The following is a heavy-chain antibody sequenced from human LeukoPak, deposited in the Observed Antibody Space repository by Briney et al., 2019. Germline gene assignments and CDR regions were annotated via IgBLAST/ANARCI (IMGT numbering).Heavy chain of an antibody. V-gene: IGHV3-33*06. CDR3: AKDGGLDYDFWSGYHRTAYYFDY. CDR2: IWYDGSNK. J-gene: IGHJ4*02. D-gene: IGHD3-3*01. CDR1: GFTFSSYG. Sequence: GGSLRLSCAASGFTFSSYGMHWVRQAPDKGLEWVAVIWYDGSNKYYADSVKGRFTISRDNSKNTLYLQMNSLRAEDTAVYYCAKDGGLDYDFWSGYHRTAYYFDYWGQGTLVTVSS.